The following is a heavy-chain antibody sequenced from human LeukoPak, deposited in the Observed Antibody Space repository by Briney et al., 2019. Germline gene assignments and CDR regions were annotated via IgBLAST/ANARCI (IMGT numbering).Heavy chain of an antibody. V-gene: IGHV3-21*01. CDR2: ISSSSGYI. CDR3: ARERYNWNYAFDY. D-gene: IGHD1-7*01. J-gene: IGHJ4*02. CDR1: GFTFSSYS. Sequence: GGSLRLSCAASGFTFSSYSTNWVRQAPGKGLEWVSSISSSSGYIYYADSVKGRFTISRDNAKNSLYLHLNSLRAEDTAVYYCARERYNWNYAFDYWGQGTLVTVSS.